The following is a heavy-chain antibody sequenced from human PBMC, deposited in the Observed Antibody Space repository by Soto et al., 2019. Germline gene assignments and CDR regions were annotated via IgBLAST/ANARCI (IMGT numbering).Heavy chain of an antibody. J-gene: IGHJ6*02. CDR2: LSGSGGDT. CDR3: AKDFLLVMGQDSYCCTDF. D-gene: IGHD1-26*01. Sequence: GGSLRLSCAASGYIFTDYAMTWVRQAPGKGLEWVSGLSGSGGDTYYADSVKGRFTVSRYNSRNILYLQMNSLRAEDTAVYYCAKDFLLVMGQDSYCCTDFCGQG. CDR1: GYIFTDYA. V-gene: IGHV3-23*01.